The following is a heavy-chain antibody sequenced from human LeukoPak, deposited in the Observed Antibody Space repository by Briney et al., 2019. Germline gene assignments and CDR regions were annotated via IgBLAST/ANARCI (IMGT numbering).Heavy chain of an antibody. D-gene: IGHD5-18*01. J-gene: IGHJ5*02. CDR2: INPNSGGT. Sequence: ASVKVSCKASGYTFTGYYMHWVRQAPGQGLEWTGWINPNSGGTNYAQKFQGRVTMTRDTSISTAYMELSRLRSDDTAVYYCARDSAGRGYSYGAPDWFDPWGQGTLVTVSS. CDR1: GYTFTGYY. V-gene: IGHV1-2*02. CDR3: ARDSAGRGYSYGAPDWFDP.